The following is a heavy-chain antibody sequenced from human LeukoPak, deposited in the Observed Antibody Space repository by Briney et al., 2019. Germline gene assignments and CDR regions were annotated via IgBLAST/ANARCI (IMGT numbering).Heavy chain of an antibody. CDR3: ARRGVYVDYGARFDI. J-gene: IGHJ3*02. CDR2: IYPGDSDT. V-gene: IGHV5-51*01. D-gene: IGHD4-17*01. Sequence: GESLEISCKGSGYSFTSYWIGWVRQMSGKGLEWMGIIYPGDSDTRSSPSFQGQVTISADKSISTSYLQWSSLKASDAAMYYCARRGVYVDYGARFDIWGQGTMVTVSS. CDR1: GYSFTSYW.